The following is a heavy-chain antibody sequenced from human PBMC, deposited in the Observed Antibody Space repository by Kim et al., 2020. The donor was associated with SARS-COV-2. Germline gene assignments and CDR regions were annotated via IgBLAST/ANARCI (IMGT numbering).Heavy chain of an antibody. CDR2: IYYSGST. CDR3: ARRGLGTVIITHPENAFDI. D-gene: IGHD4-4*01. J-gene: IGHJ3*02. CDR1: GGSISSYY. V-gene: IGHV4-59*01. Sequence: SETLSLTCTVSGGSISSYYWSWIRQPPGKGLEWIGYIYYSGSTNYNPSLKSRVTISVDTSKNQFSLKLSSVTAADTAVYYCARRGLGTVIITHPENAFDIWGQGTMVTVSS.